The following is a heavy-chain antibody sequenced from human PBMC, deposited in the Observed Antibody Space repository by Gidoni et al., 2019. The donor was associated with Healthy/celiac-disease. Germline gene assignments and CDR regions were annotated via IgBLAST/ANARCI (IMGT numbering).Heavy chain of an antibody. CDR1: GFTFSNAW. Sequence: EVQLVESGGGLVKPGGSLRLSCAASGFTFSNAWISWVRQAPGKGLEWVGRIKSKTDGGTTDYAAPVKGRFTISRDDSKNTLYLQMNSLKTEDTAVYYCTLGRFGEFDENWFDPWGQGTLVTVSS. CDR2: IKSKTDGGTT. D-gene: IGHD3-10*01. V-gene: IGHV3-15*01. CDR3: TLGRFGEFDENWFDP. J-gene: IGHJ5*02.